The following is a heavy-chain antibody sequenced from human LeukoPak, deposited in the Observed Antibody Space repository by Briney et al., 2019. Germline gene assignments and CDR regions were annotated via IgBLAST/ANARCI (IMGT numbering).Heavy chain of an antibody. V-gene: IGHV5-51*01. Sequence: GESLKISCKGSGYSFTSYWIGWVRQMPGKGLAWMGIIYPGDSDTRYSPSFQGQVTISADKPVSTAYLQWSSLKASDTAIYYCARVRRSSGWFGDYWGQGTLVTVSS. J-gene: IGHJ4*02. D-gene: IGHD6-19*01. CDR1: GYSFTSYW. CDR3: ARVRRSSGWFGDY. CDR2: IYPGDSDT.